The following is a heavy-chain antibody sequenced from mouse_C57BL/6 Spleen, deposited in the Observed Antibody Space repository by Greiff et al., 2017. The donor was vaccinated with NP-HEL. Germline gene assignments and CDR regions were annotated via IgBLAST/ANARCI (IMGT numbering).Heavy chain of an antibody. Sequence: EVQLQQSVAELVRPGASVKLSCTASGFTFKNTYMHWVKQRPEQGLEWIGRIDPADGNTKYAPKFQGKATITADTSSNTAYLQLSSLTSEDTAIYYCARDYCCSSPFYFDYWGQGTTLTVSS. CDR3: ARDYCCSSPFYFDY. D-gene: IGHD1-1*01. CDR1: GFTFKNTY. J-gene: IGHJ2*01. CDR2: IDPADGNT. V-gene: IGHV14-3*01.